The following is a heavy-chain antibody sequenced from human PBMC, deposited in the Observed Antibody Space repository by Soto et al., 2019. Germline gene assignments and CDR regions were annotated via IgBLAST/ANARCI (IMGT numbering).Heavy chain of an antibody. D-gene: IGHD2-15*01. CDR2: IFSNDEK. CDR1: GFSLSNARMG. V-gene: IGHV2-26*01. Sequence: QVTLKESGPVLVKPTETLTLTCTVSGFSLSNARMGVSWIRQPPGKALEWLAHIFSNDEKSYSTSRKSRLTISKDTSKSQVVLTMTNMDPVDTATYYCARIRDEDCSGGSCYYYFDYWGQGTLVTVSS. CDR3: ARIRDEDCSGGSCYYYFDY. J-gene: IGHJ4*02.